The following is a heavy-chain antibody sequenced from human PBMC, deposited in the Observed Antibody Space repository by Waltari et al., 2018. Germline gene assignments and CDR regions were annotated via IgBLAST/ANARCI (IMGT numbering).Heavy chain of an antibody. V-gene: IGHV3-23*01. J-gene: IGHJ4*02. D-gene: IGHD3-22*01. CDR2: VSGSGQTT. CDR1: GFTFASFG. Sequence: EVQLLDSGGALVQPGGPLRLTCAAPGFTFASFGMSWTRQAPGKGLEWVSGVSGSGQTTYYADSVKGRFTISRDNAKNIVYLQMSSLRAEDTAAYFCVREGYSYDTGYYSGGYFDYWGQGTLVTVSS. CDR3: VREGYSYDTGYYSGGYFDY.